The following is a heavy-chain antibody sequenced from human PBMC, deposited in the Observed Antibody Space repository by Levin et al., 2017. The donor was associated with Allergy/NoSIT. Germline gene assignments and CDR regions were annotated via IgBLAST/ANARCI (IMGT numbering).Heavy chain of an antibody. D-gene: IGHD1-26*01. CDR1: GYTFTTYY. CDR2: INASGGST. CDR3: AREKSGDQDY. Sequence: PMASVKVSCKASGYTFTTYYIHWVRQAPGQGLEWMGIINASGGSTNYAQKFQGRLTMTRDTSTSTVYMELSSLRSEDTAVYYCAREKSGDQDYWGQGTLVTVSS. V-gene: IGHV1-46*01. J-gene: IGHJ4*02.